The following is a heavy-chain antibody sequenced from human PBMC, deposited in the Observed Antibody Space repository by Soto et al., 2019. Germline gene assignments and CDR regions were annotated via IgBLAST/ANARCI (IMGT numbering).Heavy chain of an antibody. CDR3: TREIVTAGGNNYFDP. D-gene: IGHD2-21*02. CDR2: VYHTGDT. V-gene: IGHV4-4*02. Sequence: SETLSLTCGVSGGTVASSHWWSWVRQSPGRGLEWIGNVYHTGDTNFNPSLQSRVTFSVDKSNNQFSLRLTSVTAADTAVYFCTREIVTAGGNNYFDPWGPGTLVTVSS. J-gene: IGHJ5*02. CDR1: GGTVASSHW.